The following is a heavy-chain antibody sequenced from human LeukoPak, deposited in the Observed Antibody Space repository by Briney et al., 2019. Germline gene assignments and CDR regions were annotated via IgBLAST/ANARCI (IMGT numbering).Heavy chain of an antibody. CDR2: IKPDGSQI. V-gene: IGHV3-7*01. CDR3: ARDLNWETY. Sequence: GGSLRLSCAASGFTFTNYWMSWVRQAPGKGLELVANIKPDGSQIYYVDSVKGRFTISRDNAKNSLYLQMNSLRAEDTAVYYCARDLNWETYWGQGTLVTVSS. D-gene: IGHD1-1*01. CDR1: GFTFTNYW. J-gene: IGHJ4*02.